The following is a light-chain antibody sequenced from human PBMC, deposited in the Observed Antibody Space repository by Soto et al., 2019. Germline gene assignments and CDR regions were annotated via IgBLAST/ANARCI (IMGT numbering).Light chain of an antibody. CDR2: DVT. Sequence: QSALTQPASVSGSPGQSIAISCTGTSSDVGAYKYVSWYQQHPGKAPKLMIYDVTDRPSGVSDRFSGSKSGNTASLTISVLQAEDEADYYCSSYTSTNTVLFGGGTKLTVL. CDR1: SSDVGAYKY. CDR3: SSYTSTNTVL. V-gene: IGLV2-14*01. J-gene: IGLJ2*01.